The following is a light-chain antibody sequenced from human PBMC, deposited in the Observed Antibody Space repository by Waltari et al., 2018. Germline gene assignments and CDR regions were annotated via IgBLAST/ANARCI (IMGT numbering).Light chain of an antibody. CDR1: QSLFSTSNSKTY. Sequence: IVMTQSPDSLAVSLGERATINCKSSQSLFSTSNSKTYISWYQQKPGQPPKLLIYWASTRGSGVPDRFSGSGSGTDFTLTISSLQAEDVAVYYCHHYYIPPLTFGQGTRLEIK. CDR2: WAS. V-gene: IGKV4-1*01. J-gene: IGKJ5*01. CDR3: HHYYIPPLT.